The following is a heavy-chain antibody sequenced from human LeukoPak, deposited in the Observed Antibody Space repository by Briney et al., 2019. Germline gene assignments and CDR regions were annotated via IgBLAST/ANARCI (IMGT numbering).Heavy chain of an antibody. CDR3: ARVGLSGYYDFDY. J-gene: IGHJ4*02. CDR1: GFTFSSYS. V-gene: IGHV3-21*01. Sequence: GGSLRLSCAASGFTFSSYSMNWVRQAPGKGLEWVSSISSSSSYIYYADSVKGQFTISRDNAKNSLYLQMNSLRAEDTAVYYCARVGLSGYYDFDYWGQGTLVTVSS. D-gene: IGHD5-18*01. CDR2: ISSSSSYI.